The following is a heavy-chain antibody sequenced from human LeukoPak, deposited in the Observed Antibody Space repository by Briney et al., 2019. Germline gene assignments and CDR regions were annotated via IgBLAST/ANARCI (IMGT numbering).Heavy chain of an antibody. CDR3: ARDWGSGWPIDY. CDR1: GFTFSSYT. Sequence: PGGSLRLSCAAPGFTFSSYTMNWVRQAPGKGLEWVSSISSRSAYIYYADSVKGRFTISRDNAKNSLYLQMNSLRAEDTAVYYCARDWGSGWPIDYWGQGTLDTVSS. D-gene: IGHD6-19*01. V-gene: IGHV3-21*01. J-gene: IGHJ4*02. CDR2: ISSRSAYI.